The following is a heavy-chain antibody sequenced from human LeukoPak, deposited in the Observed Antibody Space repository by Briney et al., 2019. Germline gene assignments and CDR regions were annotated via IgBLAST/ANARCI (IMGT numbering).Heavy chain of an antibody. CDR2: FDPEDGET. D-gene: IGHD6-13*01. Sequence: ASVKVSCKVFGYTLTELSMHWVRQAPGKGLEWMGGFDPEDGETIYAQKFQGRVTMTEDTSTDAAYMELSSLRSEDTAVYYCATAGIAAAGTECYFDYWGQGTLVTVSS. CDR1: GYTLTELS. J-gene: IGHJ4*02. V-gene: IGHV1-24*01. CDR3: ATAGIAAAGTECYFDY.